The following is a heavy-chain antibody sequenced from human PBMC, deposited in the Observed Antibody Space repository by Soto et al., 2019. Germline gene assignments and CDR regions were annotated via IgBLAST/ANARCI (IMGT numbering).Heavy chain of an antibody. V-gene: IGHV6-1*01. CDR1: GDSVSSNSAA. Sequence: SQTLSLTCAISGDSVSSNSAAWNWIRQSPSRGLEWLGRTYYRSKWYNDYAVSVKSRITINPDTSKNQFSLQLNSVTPEDTAVYYCAREPARRGCSGGSCYSNWFDPWGQATLVTVSS. CDR2: TYYRSKWYN. CDR3: AREPARRGCSGGSCYSNWFDP. D-gene: IGHD2-15*01. J-gene: IGHJ5*02.